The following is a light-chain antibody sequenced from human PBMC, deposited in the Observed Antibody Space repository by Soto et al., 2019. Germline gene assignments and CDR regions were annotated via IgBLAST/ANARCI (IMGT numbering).Light chain of an antibody. J-gene: IGLJ2*01. V-gene: IGLV1-36*01. CDR2: HDD. Sequence: QSVLTQPPSVTGAPRQRVTISCSGSNSNIGNNAVNWYQQLPGKAPKLLIFHDDVRPSGVSDRFSGSKSGTSASLAISGLQPEDEADYYCATRDERLNGPVFGGGTKVTVL. CDR3: ATRDERLNGPV. CDR1: NSNIGNNA.